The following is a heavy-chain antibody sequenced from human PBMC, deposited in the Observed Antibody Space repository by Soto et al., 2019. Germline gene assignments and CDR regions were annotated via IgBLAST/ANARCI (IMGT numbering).Heavy chain of an antibody. J-gene: IGHJ3*02. D-gene: IGHD6-6*01. V-gene: IGHV4-59*01. CDR2: IYYSGST. Sequence: QVQLQESGPGLVKPSETLSLTCTVSGGSISSYYWSWIRQPPGKGLEWIGYIYYSGSTNYNPSLKSRVTISVDTSKNQFSLKLSSVTAADTAVYYCARVSPISLKSIAALPLGAFDIWGQGTMVTVSS. CDR3: ARVSPISLKSIAALPLGAFDI. CDR1: GGSISSYY.